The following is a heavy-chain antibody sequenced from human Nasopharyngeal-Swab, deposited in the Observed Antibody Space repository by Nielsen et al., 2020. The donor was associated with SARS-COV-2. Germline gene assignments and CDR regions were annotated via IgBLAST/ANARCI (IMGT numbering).Heavy chain of an antibody. CDR2: IYWDDDK. Sequence: SGPTLVKPTQTLTLTCTFSGFSLSTSGVGVGWIRQPPGKALEWLALIYWDDDKRYSPSLKSRLTLTKDTSKNQVVLTLTNMDPVDTATYYCAHSDYDSSNYYYGFDYWGQGTLVTVSS. CDR3: AHSDYDSSNYYYGFDY. D-gene: IGHD3-22*01. J-gene: IGHJ4*02. V-gene: IGHV2-5*02. CDR1: GFSLSTSGVG.